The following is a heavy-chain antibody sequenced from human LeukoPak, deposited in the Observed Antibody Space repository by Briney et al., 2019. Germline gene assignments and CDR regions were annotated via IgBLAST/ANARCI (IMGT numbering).Heavy chain of an antibody. J-gene: IGHJ4*01. Sequence: ASVKVSCKASGYTFTSYYMHWVRQAPGQGLEWMGIINPSGGSTSYARKFQGRVTMTRDTSTSTVYMELSSLRSEDTAVYYCARDLRIARITIFGVVTPCYWGHGTLVTVSS. V-gene: IGHV1-46*01. D-gene: IGHD3-3*01. CDR3: ARDLRIARITIFGVVTPCY. CDR1: GYTFTSYY. CDR2: INPSGGST.